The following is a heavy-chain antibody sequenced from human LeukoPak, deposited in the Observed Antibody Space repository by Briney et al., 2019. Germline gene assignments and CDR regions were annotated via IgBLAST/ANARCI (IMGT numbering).Heavy chain of an antibody. CDR3: ARAQGLY. CDR1: GFTFDDYA. V-gene: IGHV3-9*01. J-gene: IGHJ4*02. Sequence: GGSLRLSCAASGFTFDDYAMHWVRQAPGKGLEWVSGISWNSGSIGYADSVKGRFTISRDNAKNSLYLQMNSLRAEDTALYYCARAQGLYWGQGTLVTVSS. CDR2: ISWNSGSI.